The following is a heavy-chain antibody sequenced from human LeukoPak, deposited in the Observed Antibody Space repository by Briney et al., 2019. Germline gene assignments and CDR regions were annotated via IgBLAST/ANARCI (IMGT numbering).Heavy chain of an antibody. Sequence: GGSLRLSCSASGFTFSSYAMHWVRQAPGKGLEYVSGISSNGGTTYCADSVKGRFTISRDNSKNTLYVQMNSLRVEDTAVYYCVKGIKGWFGESYDYWGQGTLVTVSS. J-gene: IGHJ4*02. CDR1: GFTFSSYA. CDR2: ISSNGGTT. D-gene: IGHD3-10*01. CDR3: VKGIKGWFGESYDY. V-gene: IGHV3-64*05.